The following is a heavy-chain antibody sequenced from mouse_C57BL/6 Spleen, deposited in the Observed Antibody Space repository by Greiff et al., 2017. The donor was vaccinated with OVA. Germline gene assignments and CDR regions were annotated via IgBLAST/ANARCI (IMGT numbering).Heavy chain of an antibody. J-gene: IGHJ3*01. CDR3: ARDDYGSSHAWFAY. Sequence: QVQLQQPGAELVRPGTSVKLSCKASGYTFTSYWLHWVKQRPGQGLEWIGVIDPSDSYTNYNQKFKGKATLTVDTSSSTAYMQLSSLTSEDSAVYYCARDDYGSSHAWFAYWGQGTLVTVSA. CDR1: GYTFTSYW. CDR2: IDPSDSYT. D-gene: IGHD1-1*01. V-gene: IGHV1-59*01.